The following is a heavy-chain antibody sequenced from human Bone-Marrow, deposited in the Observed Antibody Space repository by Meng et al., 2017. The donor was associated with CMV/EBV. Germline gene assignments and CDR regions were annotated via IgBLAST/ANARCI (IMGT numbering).Heavy chain of an antibody. V-gene: IGHV3-11*04. D-gene: IGHD2-2*01. CDR3: ASWGSTSSAYGMDV. CDR2: ISDTGSTI. CDR1: GFIFRDYY. Sequence: GESLKISCAASGFIFRDYYMSWIRQAPGKGLEWVSYISDTGSTIYYADSVKGRFTISRDNAKNTLYLQMNSLRAEDTAVYYCASWGSTSSAYGMDVWGQGTTVIVSS. J-gene: IGHJ6*02.